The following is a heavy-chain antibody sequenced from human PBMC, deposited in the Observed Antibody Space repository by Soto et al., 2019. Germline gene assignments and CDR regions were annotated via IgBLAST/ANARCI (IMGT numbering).Heavy chain of an antibody. V-gene: IGHV3-23*01. CDR3: AKPWFCSIWHYYYYIDV. CDR2: ISGSGGST. D-gene: IGHD6-13*01. CDR1: GFTFSSYA. J-gene: IGHJ6*03. Sequence: GGSLRLSCAASGFTFSSYAMSWVRQAPGKGLEWVSAISGSGGSTYYADSVKGRFTISRDNSKNTLYLQMNSLRAEDKDVYYSAKPWFCSIWHYYYYIDVWGKGTTVTVSS.